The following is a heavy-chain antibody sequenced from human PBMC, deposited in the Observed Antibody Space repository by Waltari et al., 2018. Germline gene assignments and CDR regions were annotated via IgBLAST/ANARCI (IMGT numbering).Heavy chain of an antibody. CDR1: GFTFTAYA. CDR3: AKAAEGSGWYFDY. CDR2: ISAIGGSA. J-gene: IGHJ4*02. V-gene: IGHV3-23*01. Sequence: EVQLLESGGGLVQPGGSLRLSCAASGFTFTAYAMSWVRQAPGKGLEWVSGISAIGGSAYYADSVKGRFTISKDNSKNTLYLQMNSLRAEDTALYYCAKAAEGSGWYFDYWGQGSLVTVSS. D-gene: IGHD6-19*01.